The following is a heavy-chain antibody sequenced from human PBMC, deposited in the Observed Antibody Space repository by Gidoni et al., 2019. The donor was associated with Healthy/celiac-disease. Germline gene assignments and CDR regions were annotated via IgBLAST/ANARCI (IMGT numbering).Heavy chain of an antibody. D-gene: IGHD3-22*01. CDR3: ARKEDDSSGLNAFDI. J-gene: IGHJ3*02. CDR1: GFSLSTARMG. CDR2: IFSNDEK. Sequence: QFPLKDPGPVLVKPPETLTLTRTVPGFSLSTARMGVSWIRQPPGKALEWLAHIFSNDEKSYSTSLKSRLTISKDTSKSQVVLTMTNMDPVDTATYYCARKEDDSSGLNAFDIWGQGTMVTVSS. V-gene: IGHV2-26*01.